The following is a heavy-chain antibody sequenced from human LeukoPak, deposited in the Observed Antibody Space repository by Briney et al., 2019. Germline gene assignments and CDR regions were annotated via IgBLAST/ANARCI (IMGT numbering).Heavy chain of an antibody. CDR1: GFTFSSAW. CDR3: VSDRVGPGY. CDR2: ITDDATT. V-gene: IGHV3-74*03. J-gene: IGHJ4*02. Sequence: GGSLRLSCAASGFTFSSAWMHWVRQAPGTGLVWVSRITDDATTTYADAVRGRFTISRDNAKNILYLQMNSLRAEDTAVYYCVSDRVGPGYWGQGTLVTVSS. D-gene: IGHD1-26*01.